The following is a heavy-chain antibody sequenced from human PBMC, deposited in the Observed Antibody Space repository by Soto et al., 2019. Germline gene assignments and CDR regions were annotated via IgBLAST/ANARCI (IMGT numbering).Heavy chain of an antibody. CDR1: GYTFTSYG. CDR3: ARYGDCTNGVCYSYWFDP. Sequence: ASVKVSCKASGYTFTSYGISWVRQAPGQGLEWMGWISAYNGNTNYAQKLQGRVTMTTDTSTSTAYMELRSLRSDDTAVYYCARYGDCTNGVCYSYWFDPWGQGTLVTVSS. J-gene: IGHJ5*02. V-gene: IGHV1-18*01. CDR2: ISAYNGNT. D-gene: IGHD2-8*01.